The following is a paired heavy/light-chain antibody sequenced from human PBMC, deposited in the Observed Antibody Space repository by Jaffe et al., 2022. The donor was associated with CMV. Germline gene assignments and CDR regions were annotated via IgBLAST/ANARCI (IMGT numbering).Light chain of an antibody. CDR1: QAITNY. Sequence: DVQMTQSPSLLSASVGDTVTITCRASQAITNYSAWFQQRPGKAPRSLMYEGSILQRGVSSRFRGSGSGTHFTLTINNLQPDDFATYYCQQYTNFPFTFGPGT. V-gene: IGKV1-16*01. CDR2: EGS. CDR3: QQYTNFPFT. J-gene: IGKJ3*01.
Heavy chain of an antibody. J-gene: IGHJ4*02. CDR1: GFSFSDAW. Sequence: EVQLVESGGDLVKPGRSLRLSCAASGFSFSDAWMTWVRQAPGKGLEWVGHIKTRSEGFATDYSRRVQGRFTISRDDSRDTLYLHISGLQIDDTAVYYCLADLDYWGLGTRITVSS. V-gene: IGHV3-15*01. CDR3: LADLDY. CDR2: IKTRSEGFAT.